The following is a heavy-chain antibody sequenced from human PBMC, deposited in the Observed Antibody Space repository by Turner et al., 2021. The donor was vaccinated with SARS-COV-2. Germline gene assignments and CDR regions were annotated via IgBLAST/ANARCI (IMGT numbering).Heavy chain of an antibody. Sequence: QVQLVQSGAEVKKPGSSVKVSCKAPGGTFSSYAISWVRQAPGQGLEWMGGIIPIFGTANYAQKFQGRVTITADESTSTAYMELSSLRSEDTAVYYCARARGVDYYDSSGQRFDPWGQGTLVTVSS. D-gene: IGHD3-22*01. CDR2: IIPIFGTA. J-gene: IGHJ5*02. CDR3: ARARGVDYYDSSGQRFDP. CDR1: GGTFSSYA. V-gene: IGHV1-69*01.